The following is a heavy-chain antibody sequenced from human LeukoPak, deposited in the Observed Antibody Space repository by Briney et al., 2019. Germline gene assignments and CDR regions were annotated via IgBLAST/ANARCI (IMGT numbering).Heavy chain of an antibody. D-gene: IGHD3-10*01. J-gene: IGHJ4*02. Sequence: GSLRLSCAASGFTFTSYAMSWVRQAPGEGLEWVSAISGSGGSSHYADSVKGRFTLSRDNSKSTLYLQMNSLRAEDTAVYYCAREYGSGSYYYDYWGQGTLVTVSS. CDR2: ISGSGGSS. CDR3: AREYGSGSYYYDY. V-gene: IGHV3-23*01. CDR1: GFTFTSYA.